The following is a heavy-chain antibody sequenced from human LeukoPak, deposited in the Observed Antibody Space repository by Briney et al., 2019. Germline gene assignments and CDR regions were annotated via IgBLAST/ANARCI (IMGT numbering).Heavy chain of an antibody. CDR3: ARDQEYSSSSGAFDI. D-gene: IGHD6-6*01. V-gene: IGHV4-30-2*01. J-gene: IGHJ3*02. CDR2: IYHSGST. Sequence: SETLSLTCTVSGGSISSGGYYWSWIRQPPGKGLEWIGYIYHSGSTYYNPSLKSRVTISVDRSKNQFSLKLSSVTAADTAVYYCARDQEYSSSSGAFDIWGQGTMVTVSS. CDR1: GGSISSGGYY.